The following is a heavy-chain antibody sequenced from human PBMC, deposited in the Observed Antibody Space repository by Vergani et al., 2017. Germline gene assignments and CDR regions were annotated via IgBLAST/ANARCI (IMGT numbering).Heavy chain of an antibody. J-gene: IGHJ6*03. CDR3: ARDGSSSWPYYYYYMDV. CDR1: GHTFTGYY. D-gene: IGHD6-13*01. CDR2: INPNSGGT. Sequence: QVQLVQSGAEVKKPGASVKVSCKASGHTFTGYYMHWVRQAPGQGLEWMGWINPNSGGTNYAQKFQGRVTMTRDTSINTAYMELSRLRSDDTAVYYCARDGSSSWPYYYYYMDVWGKGTTVTVSS. V-gene: IGHV1-2*02.